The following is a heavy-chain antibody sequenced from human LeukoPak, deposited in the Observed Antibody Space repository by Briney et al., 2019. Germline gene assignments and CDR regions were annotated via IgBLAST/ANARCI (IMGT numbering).Heavy chain of an antibody. CDR1: GGSISSSSFY. J-gene: IGHJ5*02. V-gene: IGHV4-39*01. Sequence: SETLSLTCTVSGGSISSSSFYWGWIRQPPGKGLEWIGSIYYSGSTYYNPSLKRRVTVSVDTSKNQFSLKLSSVTAADTAVYYCARQATIVVVPLNWFDPWGQGTLVTVSS. D-gene: IGHD3-22*01. CDR3: ARQATIVVVPLNWFDP. CDR2: IYYSGST.